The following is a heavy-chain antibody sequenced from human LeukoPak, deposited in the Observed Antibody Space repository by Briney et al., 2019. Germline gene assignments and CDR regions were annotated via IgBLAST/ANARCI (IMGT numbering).Heavy chain of an antibody. J-gene: IGHJ4*02. CDR1: GGSISSSSNY. Sequence: SETLSLTCTVSGGSISSSSNYWGWIRQPPGKGLEWIGSIYYSGTTYYNPSLKSRVTISVDTSKNQFSLKLSSVTAADTAVYYCAIEAYGSGTDQKSRGYYFDYWGQGTLVTVSS. CDR2: IYYSGTT. D-gene: IGHD3-10*01. CDR3: AIEAYGSGTDQKSRGYYFDY. V-gene: IGHV4-39*07.